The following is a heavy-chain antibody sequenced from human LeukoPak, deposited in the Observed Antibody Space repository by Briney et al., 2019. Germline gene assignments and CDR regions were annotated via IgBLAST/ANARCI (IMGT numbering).Heavy chain of an antibody. CDR2: ISYDGSNK. CDR1: GFTFGSYA. D-gene: IGHD2-21*02. Sequence: GGSLRLSCVASGFTFGSYAMHWVRQAPGKGLEWVAVISYDGSNKYYADSVKGRFILSRDNFKKTLYLQMNRLRAEDTAIYYCARDPSHIVVVTAVMDYWGQGTLVTVSS. J-gene: IGHJ4*02. V-gene: IGHV3-30-3*01. CDR3: ARDPSHIVVVTAVMDY.